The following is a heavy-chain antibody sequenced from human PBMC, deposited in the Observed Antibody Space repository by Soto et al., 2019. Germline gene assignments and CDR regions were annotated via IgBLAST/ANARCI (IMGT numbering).Heavy chain of an antibody. V-gene: IGHV3-23*01. D-gene: IGHD3-3*01. CDR3: ARDGTFFGPYYFDA. J-gene: IGHJ4*02. CDR1: GFKFGDFA. CDR2: VSATGATT. Sequence: EVQLLESGGGSGHPGGALRLSCVASAASGFKFGDFAINWVRQAPGKGLQWVASVSATGATTHYADSVKGRFTVSRDHSNKTVYLQMRSLRIDDTATDYCARDGTFFGPYYFDAWGQGTLVTVSS.